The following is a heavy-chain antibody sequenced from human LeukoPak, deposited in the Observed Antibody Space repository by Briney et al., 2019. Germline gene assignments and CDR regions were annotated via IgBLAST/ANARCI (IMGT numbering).Heavy chain of an antibody. CDR1: GFTFGDYA. Sequence: GGSLRPSCTASGFTFGDYAMSWVCQAPGKGLEWVGFIRSKAYGGTTEYAASVKGRFTISRDDSKSIAYLQMNSLKTEDTAVYYCTRDPLVRDSSGDWGQGTLVTVSS. D-gene: IGHD3-22*01. V-gene: IGHV3-49*04. CDR2: IRSKAYGGTT. J-gene: IGHJ4*02. CDR3: TRDPLVRDSSGD.